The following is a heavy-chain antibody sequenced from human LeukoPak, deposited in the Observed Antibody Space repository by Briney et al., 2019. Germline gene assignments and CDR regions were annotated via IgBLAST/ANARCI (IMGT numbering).Heavy chain of an antibody. V-gene: IGHV1-46*01. J-gene: IGHJ4*02. CDR2: INPSGGST. D-gene: IGHD3-22*01. Sequence: ASVKVSCKASGYTFTSYYMYWVRQAPGQGLEWMGIINPSGGSTNYAQKFQGRVTMTRDTSTSTVYMELTSLRSEDTAVYFRARDQGVVFTEGRVLGPRGIDYWGQGTLVTVSS. CDR1: GYTFTSYY. CDR3: ARDQGVVFTEGRVLGPRGIDY.